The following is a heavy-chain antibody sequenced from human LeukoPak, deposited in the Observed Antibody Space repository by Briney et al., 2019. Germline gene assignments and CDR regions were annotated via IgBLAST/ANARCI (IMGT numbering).Heavy chain of an antibody. CDR2: IYYSGST. J-gene: IGHJ4*02. Sequence: PSETLSLTCTVSGVSISSSSYYWGWLRQPPGKGLEWIGSIYYSGSTYYNPSLKSRVTISVDTSKNQFSLKLSSVTATDTAVYYCARPGSSGWYFFAYWGQGTLVTVSS. CDR3: ARPGSSGWYFFAY. V-gene: IGHV4-39*01. D-gene: IGHD6-19*01. CDR1: GVSISSSSYY.